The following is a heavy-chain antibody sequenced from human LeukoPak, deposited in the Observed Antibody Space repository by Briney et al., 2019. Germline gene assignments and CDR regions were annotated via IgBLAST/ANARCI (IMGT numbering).Heavy chain of an antibody. CDR2: ISYDGSNK. Sequence: GGSLRLSCAASGFTFSSYGMHWVRQAPGKGLEWVAVISYDGSNKYYADSVKGRFAISRDNSKNTLYLQMNSLRAEDTAVYYCAKYELGSSDYWGQGTLVTVSS. V-gene: IGHV3-30*18. CDR1: GFTFSSYG. J-gene: IGHJ4*02. D-gene: IGHD3-10*01. CDR3: AKYELGSSDY.